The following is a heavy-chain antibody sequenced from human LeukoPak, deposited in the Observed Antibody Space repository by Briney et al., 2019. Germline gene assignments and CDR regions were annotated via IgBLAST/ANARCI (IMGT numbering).Heavy chain of an antibody. CDR3: ARRLFDY. Sequence: SETLSLTCTVSGGSISGYYWSWIRQPPGKGLEWIGYIYYSGSTDYNPSLKSRLTISVDTSKNQSSLKLNSVTAADTAVYYCARRLFDYWGQGTLVTVSS. CDR1: GGSISGYY. CDR2: IYYSGST. J-gene: IGHJ4*02. V-gene: IGHV4-59*08.